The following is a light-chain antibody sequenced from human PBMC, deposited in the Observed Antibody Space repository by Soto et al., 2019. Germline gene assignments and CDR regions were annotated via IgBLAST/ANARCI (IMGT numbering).Light chain of an antibody. CDR2: KAS. Sequence: DIQMTQSPSTLSASVGDRVTITCRASQSISSWLAWYQQKPGKAPKLLIYKASSLESGVPSRFSGSGSGTDFTLTISGLQPDDFATYYCQQYKSYPLTFGQGTKVDIK. J-gene: IGKJ1*01. CDR1: QSISSW. CDR3: QQYKSYPLT. V-gene: IGKV1-5*03.